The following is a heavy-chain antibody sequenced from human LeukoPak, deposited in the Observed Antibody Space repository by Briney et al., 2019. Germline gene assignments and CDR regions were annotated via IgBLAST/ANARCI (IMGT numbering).Heavy chain of an antibody. Sequence: GGSLRLSCAASGFTVSSNYMSWVRQAPGKGLEWVSVIYSSGSTYYADSVKGRFTISRDNSKNTLYLQMSSLRAEDTAVYYCARDDIGSGYYRRYFQNWGQGTLVTVSS. J-gene: IGHJ1*01. CDR1: GFTVSSNY. CDR3: ARDDIGSGYYRRYFQN. CDR2: IYSSGST. V-gene: IGHV3-66*01. D-gene: IGHD3-3*01.